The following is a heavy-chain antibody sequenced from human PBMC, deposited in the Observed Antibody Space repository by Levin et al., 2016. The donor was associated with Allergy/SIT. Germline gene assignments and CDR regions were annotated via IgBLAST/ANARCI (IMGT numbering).Heavy chain of an antibody. J-gene: IGHJ6*02. CDR2: INRGSST. Sequence: VRQAPGKGLEWVSVINRGSSTYYADSVKGRFTISRDNSKNTLYIQMNSLRAEDTAVYYCATYNWNYAGMDVWGQGTTVTVSS. CDR3: ATYNWNYAGMDV. D-gene: IGHD1-7*01. V-gene: IGHV3-53*01.